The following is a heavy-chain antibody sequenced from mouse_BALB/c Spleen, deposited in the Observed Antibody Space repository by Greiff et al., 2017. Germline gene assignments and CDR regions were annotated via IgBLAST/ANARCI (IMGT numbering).Heavy chain of an antibody. J-gene: IGHJ2*01. Sequence: EVNLVESGGGLVKPGGSLKLSCAASGFTFSSYAMSWVRQTPEKRLEWVASISSGGSTYYPDSVKGRFTISRDNARNILYLQMSSLRSEDTAMYYCARGGGSTYYFDYWGQGTTLTVSS. CDR3: ARGGGSTYYFDY. CDR2: ISSGGST. V-gene: IGHV5-6-5*01. CDR1: GFTFSSYA.